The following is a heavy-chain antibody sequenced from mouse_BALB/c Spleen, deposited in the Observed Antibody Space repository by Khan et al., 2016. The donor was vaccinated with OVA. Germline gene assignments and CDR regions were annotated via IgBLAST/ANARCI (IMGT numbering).Heavy chain of an antibody. V-gene: IGHV1-7*01. D-gene: IGHD1-1*01. CDR2: INPSTDYT. J-gene: IGHJ3*01. Sequence: QMQLEESGAELAKPGASVKMSCKASGYTFTSYWMHWVKQRPGQGLEWIGYINPSTDYTEYNQKFKDKATLTAAKSSSTAYMQLTSLTSDDSAIDFGVNHGSSSAWFTYWGQGILVNVSA. CDR1: GYTFTSYW. CDR3: VNHGSSSAWFTY.